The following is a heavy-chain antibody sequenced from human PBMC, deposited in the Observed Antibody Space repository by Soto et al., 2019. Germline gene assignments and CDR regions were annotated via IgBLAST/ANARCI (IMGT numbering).Heavy chain of an antibody. J-gene: IGHJ3*02. CDR3: AREPYYYDSSGYYYTAFDI. D-gene: IGHD3-22*01. Sequence: QVQLVESGGGVVQPGRSLRLSCAASGFTFSSYAKHWVRQAPGKGLEWVAVISYDGSNKYYADSVKGRFTISRDNSKNTLYLQMNSLRAEDTAVYYCAREPYYYDSSGYYYTAFDIWGQGTMVTVSS. V-gene: IGHV3-30-3*01. CDR1: GFTFSSYA. CDR2: ISYDGSNK.